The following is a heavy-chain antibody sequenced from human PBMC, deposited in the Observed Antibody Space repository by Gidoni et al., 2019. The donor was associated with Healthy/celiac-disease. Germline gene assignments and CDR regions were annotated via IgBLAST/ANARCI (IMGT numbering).Heavy chain of an antibody. Sequence: EVQLLESGGGLVQPGGSLRLSCAASGFTFSSYAMSWVRQAPGKGLEWVSAISGSGGSTYYADSVKGRFTISRDNSKNTLYLQMNSLRAEDTAVYYCAKNQNYYDSSGYYWGAFDIWGQGTMVTVSS. V-gene: IGHV3-23*01. CDR2: ISGSGGST. J-gene: IGHJ3*02. CDR3: AKNQNYYDSSGYYWGAFDI. CDR1: GFTFSSYA. D-gene: IGHD3-22*01.